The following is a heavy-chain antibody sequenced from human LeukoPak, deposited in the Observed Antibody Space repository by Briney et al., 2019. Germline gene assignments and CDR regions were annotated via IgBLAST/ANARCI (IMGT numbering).Heavy chain of an antibody. Sequence: RASVKVSCKASGYTFTGYYMHWVRQAPGQGLEWMGWINPNSGGTNYAQKFQGRVTMTRDTSISTAYMELSRLRSDDTAVYYCARGTESIAAADNYYYYYMDVWGKGTTVTVSS. CDR2: INPNSGGT. CDR1: GYTFTGYY. CDR3: ARGTESIAAADNYYYYYMDV. V-gene: IGHV1-2*02. D-gene: IGHD6-13*01. J-gene: IGHJ6*03.